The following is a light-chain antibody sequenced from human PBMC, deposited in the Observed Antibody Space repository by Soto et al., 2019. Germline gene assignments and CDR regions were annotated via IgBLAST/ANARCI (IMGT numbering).Light chain of an antibody. CDR3: QQSDSTPPWT. V-gene: IGKV1-39*01. CDR1: QSISKY. Sequence: DIQMTQSPSSLSASVGDRVTITCRASQSISKYLSWFQQKPGKAPKLLIYATSSLQSGVPSRFSGSGSGTDFTLTIISLQPEDFAAYYCQQSDSTPPWTFGQGTKVEIK. J-gene: IGKJ1*01. CDR2: ATS.